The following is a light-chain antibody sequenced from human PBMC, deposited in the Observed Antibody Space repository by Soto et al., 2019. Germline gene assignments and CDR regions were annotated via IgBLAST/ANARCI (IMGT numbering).Light chain of an antibody. J-gene: IGKJ1*01. CDR1: QSVRRN. CDR2: GAS. Sequence: EIVMTQSPATLSVSPGERATLSCRASQSVRRNLAWYQQKPGQAPRLLIYGASTRATGLPARFSGSGSGTEFTLTISRLQSEAFALYYGQQYSNWPTFGQGTKVELK. V-gene: IGKV3-15*01. CDR3: QQYSNWPT.